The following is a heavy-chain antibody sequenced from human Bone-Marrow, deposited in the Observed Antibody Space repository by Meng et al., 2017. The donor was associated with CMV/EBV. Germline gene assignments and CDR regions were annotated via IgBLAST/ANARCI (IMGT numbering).Heavy chain of an antibody. Sequence: FTFSSYSMNWVRQAPGKGPEWVSSISSSSSYIYYADSVKSRFTISRDNAKNSLYLQMNSLRAEDTAVYYCARDPEYYYDSSAKETGDYWGQGTLVTVSS. CDR1: FTFSSYS. CDR3: ARDPEYYYDSSAKETGDY. V-gene: IGHV3-21*01. D-gene: IGHD3-22*01. J-gene: IGHJ4*02. CDR2: ISSSSSYI.